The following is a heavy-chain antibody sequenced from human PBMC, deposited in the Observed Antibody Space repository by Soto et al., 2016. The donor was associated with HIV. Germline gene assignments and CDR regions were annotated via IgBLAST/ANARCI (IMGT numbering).Heavy chain of an antibody. CDR3: ARWPKRELLAYYGMDV. Sequence: QVQLQESGPGLVKPSGTLSLTCAVSGGSISSTNWWSWVRQPPGKGLEWIGEIYHSGSTNYDPSLKSRVTISVDKSKNQFSLKLSSVTAADTAVYYCARWPKRELLAYYGMDVWGQRDHGSPSPQ. CDR2: IYHSGST. J-gene: IGHJ6*04. V-gene: IGHV4-4*02. CDR1: GGSISSTNW. D-gene: IGHD1-26*01.